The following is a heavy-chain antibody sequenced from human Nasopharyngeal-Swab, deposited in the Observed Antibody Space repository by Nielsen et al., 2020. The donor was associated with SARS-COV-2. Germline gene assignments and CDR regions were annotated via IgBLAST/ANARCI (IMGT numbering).Heavy chain of an antibody. CDR2: INHSGST. D-gene: IGHD2-15*01. J-gene: IGHJ6*02. CDR1: GGSFSGYY. CDR3: ARGLDCSGGSCSPRGMDV. Sequence: GSLRLFCAVYGGSFSGYYWSWIRQPPGKGLEWIGEINHSGSTNYNPSLKSRVTISVDTSKNQFSLKLSSVTAADTAVYYCARGLDCSGGSCSPRGMDVWGQGTTVTVSS. V-gene: IGHV4-34*01.